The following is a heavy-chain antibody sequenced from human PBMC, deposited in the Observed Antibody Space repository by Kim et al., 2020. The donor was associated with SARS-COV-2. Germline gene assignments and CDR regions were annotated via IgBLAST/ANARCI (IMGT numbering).Heavy chain of an antibody. V-gene: IGHV4-59*01. D-gene: IGHD3-9*01. CDR1: GGSISSYY. CDR3: ARGHYDILTGPFDS. J-gene: IGHJ4*02. CDR2: IYYSGST. Sequence: SETLSLTCTVSGGSISSYYWSWIRQPPGKGLEWIGYIYYSGSTNYNPSLKSRVTISVDTSKNQFSLKLSSVTAADTAVYYCARGHYDILTGPFDSWGQGTLVTVSS.